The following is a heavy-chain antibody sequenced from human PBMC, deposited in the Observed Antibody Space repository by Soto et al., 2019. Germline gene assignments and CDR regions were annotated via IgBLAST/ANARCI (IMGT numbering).Heavy chain of an antibody. V-gene: IGHV3-30*18. D-gene: IGHD2-21*02. CDR2: ISDDGSTE. CDR3: AKASHAWGDIPTDY. CDR1: GFTFSSYG. Sequence: QVQLVESGGGVVQPGRSLRLSCAASGFTFSSYGIHWVRQAPGKGLEWVARISDDGSTEYYAESVKGRFTIYRENSKNTLHLQMNRLRRNDPGVYHCAKASHAWGDIPTDYRGQGNLVTVSS. J-gene: IGHJ4*02.